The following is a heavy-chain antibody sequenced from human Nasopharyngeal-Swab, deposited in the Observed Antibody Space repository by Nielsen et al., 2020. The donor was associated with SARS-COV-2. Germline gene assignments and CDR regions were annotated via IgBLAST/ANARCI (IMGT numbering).Heavy chain of an antibody. J-gene: IGHJ3*02. D-gene: IGHD5-12*01. Sequence: GGSLRLSCAASGFTFSNFAMSWVRQAPGKGLEWVSGFSGSGDSKYYADSVKGRFTISRDNSKNTLYLQMNSLRAEDTAVYYCARLRVDIVATTRGAFDIWGQGTMVTVSS. CDR3: ARLRVDIVATTRGAFDI. CDR2: FSGSGDSK. CDR1: GFTFSNFA. V-gene: IGHV3-23*01.